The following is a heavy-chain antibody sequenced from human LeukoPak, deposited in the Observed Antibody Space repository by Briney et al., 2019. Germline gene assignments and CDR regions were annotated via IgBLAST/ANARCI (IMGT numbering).Heavy chain of an antibody. CDR2: ISGSGGST. J-gene: IGHJ4*02. D-gene: IGHD1-26*01. V-gene: IGHV3-23*01. Sequence: GGSLRLSCATSGFTFTTFWMHWVRQAPGKGLVWVSAISGSGGSTYYADSVKGRFTISRDNSKNTLYLQMNSLRAEDTAVYYCAKAPQGEWELPYYFDYWGQGTLVTVSS. CDR3: AKAPQGEWELPYYFDY. CDR1: GFTFTTFW.